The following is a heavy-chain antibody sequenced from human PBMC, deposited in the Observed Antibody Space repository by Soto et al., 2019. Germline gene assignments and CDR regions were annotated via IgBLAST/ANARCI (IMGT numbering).Heavy chain of an antibody. CDR1: GFTFSIYA. J-gene: IGHJ4*02. CDR2: ISTNGGST. D-gene: IGHD3-22*01. CDR3: VKGEYYYDSSGYYPFDY. Sequence: PGGSLRLSCSASGFTFSIYAMHWVRQAPGKGLEYVSSISTNGGSTDYADSVKGRFTISRDNSKSTVYLQMSSLRVEDTAVYYCVKGEYYYDSSGYYPFDYWGQGTLVTVSS. V-gene: IGHV3-64D*06.